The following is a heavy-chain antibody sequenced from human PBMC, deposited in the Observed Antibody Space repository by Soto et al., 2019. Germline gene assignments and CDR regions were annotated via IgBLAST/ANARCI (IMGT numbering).Heavy chain of an antibody. CDR1: GGFISNYY. CDR2: IYYSGTT. Sequence: ASETLSLTCTVSGGFISNYYWSWVRQSPGKGLEWIGYIYYSGTTNYNPSLKSRVTILLDMSKNQFSLRLRSVTAADTAVYYCARHDYADRTFDLWGQGTKVTVSS. CDR3: ARHDYADRTFDL. D-gene: IGHD5-12*01. V-gene: IGHV4-59*01. J-gene: IGHJ3*01.